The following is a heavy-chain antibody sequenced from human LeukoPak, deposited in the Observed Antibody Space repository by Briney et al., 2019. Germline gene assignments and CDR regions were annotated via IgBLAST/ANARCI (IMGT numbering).Heavy chain of an antibody. V-gene: IGHV3-48*04. CDR2: ISSSGSTI. D-gene: IGHD4/OR15-4a*01. CDR1: GFKFSSYS. J-gene: IGHJ4*02. CDR3: AGRAGAYSHPYDY. Sequence: GGSLRLSCAASGFKFSSYSMNWVRQAPGKGLEWVSYISSSGSTIYYADSVKGRFTISRDNAKNSLYLQMNSLRAEDTAVYYCAGRAGAYSHPYDYWGQGTLVTVSS.